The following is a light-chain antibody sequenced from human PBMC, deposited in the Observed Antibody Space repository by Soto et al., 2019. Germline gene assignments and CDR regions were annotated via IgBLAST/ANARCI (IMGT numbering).Light chain of an antibody. V-gene: IGKV3-11*01. CDR3: QQRHMWPIT. Sequence: EMVLTQSPATLSLSPGERATLSCRASQSVSSYLAWYQQKPGQAPRLLIYDAYNRATGIPPRFSGSGSGTDFTLTISSLEPEDSAVYYCQQRHMWPITFGQGTRLEI. CDR2: DAY. CDR1: QSVSSY. J-gene: IGKJ5*01.